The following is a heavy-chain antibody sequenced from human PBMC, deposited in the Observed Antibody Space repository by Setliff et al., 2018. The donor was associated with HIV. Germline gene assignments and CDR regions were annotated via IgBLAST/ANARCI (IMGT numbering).Heavy chain of an antibody. D-gene: IGHD3-9*01. V-gene: IGHV4-61*09. CDR1: GASFIRSRYY. J-gene: IGHJ4*02. Sequence: PSETLSLTCTVSGASFIRSRYYWSWIRQPAGKGLEWIGHVYTTGSASYNPSLESRVTISVDTSKNQFSLKLSSVTAADTAVYYCARGSDWHPDWGQGTLVTVSS. CDR3: ARGSDWHPD. CDR2: VYTTGSA.